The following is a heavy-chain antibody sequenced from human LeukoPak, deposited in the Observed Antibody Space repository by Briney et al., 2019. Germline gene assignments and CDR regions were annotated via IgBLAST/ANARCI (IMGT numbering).Heavy chain of an antibody. J-gene: IGHJ4*02. D-gene: IGHD5-24*01. CDR2: IYHSGST. CDR3: ARPSYDGYNDY. Sequence: PSETLSLTCTVSGGSISSSSYYWGWIRQPPGKGLEWIGSIYHSGSTYYNPSLKSRVTISVDTSKNQFSLKLSSVTAADTAVYYCARPSYDGYNDYWGQGTLVTVSS. CDR1: GGSISSSSYY. V-gene: IGHV4-39*07.